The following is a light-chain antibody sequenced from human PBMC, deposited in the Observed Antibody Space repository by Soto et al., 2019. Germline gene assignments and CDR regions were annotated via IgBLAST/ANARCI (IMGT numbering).Light chain of an antibody. CDR2: AAS. CDR1: QSVSSTY. V-gene: IGKV3-20*01. J-gene: IGKJ5*01. Sequence: EIVLTQSPGTLSLSPGERATLSCRASQSVSSTYLAWYQQKPGQAPRLLIYAASSRATGIPDRFSGSRSGTDFTLTISRLEPEDFAVYYCQQYGTSLITFGQGTRLEIK. CDR3: QQYGTSLIT.